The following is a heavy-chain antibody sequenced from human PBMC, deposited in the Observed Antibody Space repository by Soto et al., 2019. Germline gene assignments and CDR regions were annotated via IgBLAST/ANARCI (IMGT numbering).Heavy chain of an antibody. CDR2: LSSTGSTI. V-gene: IGHV3-11*01. J-gene: IGHJ4*02. Sequence: QVQLVESGGGLVKPGGSLRLSFAASGFTFSDYYMSWIRQAPGKGLEWVSYLSSTGSTIYYADSVKGRFTISRDNAKNSLYLQMNSLRAEDTAVYYCARDPVAEVGATRGFDYWGQGTLVTVSS. D-gene: IGHD1-26*01. CDR3: ARDPVAEVGATRGFDY. CDR1: GFTFSDYY.